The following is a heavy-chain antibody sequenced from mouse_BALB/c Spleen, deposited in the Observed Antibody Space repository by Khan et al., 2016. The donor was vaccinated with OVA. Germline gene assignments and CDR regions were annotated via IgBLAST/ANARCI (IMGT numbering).Heavy chain of an antibody. Sequence: EVQLQESGPGLVKPSQSLSLTCTVTGYSITSDYAWNWIRQFPGNKLEWMGYISYSGNTKYNPSLKSRISITRDTSKNQFFLQLNSVTIEDTATYNCERIYGGCFDYWGQGTTLTVAS. CDR1: GYSITSDYA. D-gene: IGHD1-1*01. CDR2: ISYSGNT. V-gene: IGHV3-2*02. J-gene: IGHJ2*01. CDR3: ERIYGGCFDY.